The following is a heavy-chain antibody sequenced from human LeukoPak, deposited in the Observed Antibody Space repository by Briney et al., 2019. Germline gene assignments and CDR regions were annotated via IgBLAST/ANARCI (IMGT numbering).Heavy chain of an antibody. CDR1: GFTVSDSY. J-gene: IGHJ4*02. V-gene: IGHV3-53*01. CDR2: IYSDRST. CDR3: AKDQRWESPHYLDS. D-gene: IGHD1-26*01. Sequence: GGSLRLSCTASGFTVSDSYMSWVRQAPGKGLEWVSIIYSDRSTYYAASVKGRFTISRDDSKNTLYVQMNSLRDEDTAVYYCAKDQRWESPHYLDSWGQGTLVTVSS.